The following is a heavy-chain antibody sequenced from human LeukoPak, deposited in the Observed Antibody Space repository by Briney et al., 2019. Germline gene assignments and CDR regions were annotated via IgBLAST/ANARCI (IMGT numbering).Heavy chain of an antibody. J-gene: IGHJ4*02. Sequence: PSETLSLTCTVSGGSISSYYWSWLRQPPGKGLEWIGYIYYSGSTNYNPSLKSRVTISVDTSKNQFSLKLSSVTAADTAVYYCARTRVFWSGYYFDYWGQGTLVTVSS. CDR3: ARTRVFWSGYYFDY. V-gene: IGHV4-59*01. CDR1: GGSISSYY. D-gene: IGHD3-3*01. CDR2: IYYSGST.